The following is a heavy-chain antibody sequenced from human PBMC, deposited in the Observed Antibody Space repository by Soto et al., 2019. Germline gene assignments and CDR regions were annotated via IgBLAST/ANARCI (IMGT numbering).Heavy chain of an antibody. J-gene: IGHJ4*02. D-gene: IGHD3-16*01. CDR3: ARGGGGAHAVY. CDR1: GFAFSDYA. Sequence: EVQLVESGGGLVQPGGSLRLSCAASGFAFSDYAMNWVRQAPGKGLEWVSFISSSTISTYYADSVKGRFTISRDNAGNSQYLRKTSVTHEDTDVSSCARGGGGAHAVYWGQGTLVSVSS. V-gene: IGHV3-48*02. CDR2: ISSSTIST.